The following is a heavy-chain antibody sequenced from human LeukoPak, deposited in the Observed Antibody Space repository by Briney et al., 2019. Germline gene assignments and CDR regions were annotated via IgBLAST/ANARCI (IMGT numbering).Heavy chain of an antibody. Sequence: GGSLRLSCAASGFTVSSNNMNWVRQAPGKGLEWVSVIYSGGSTYYAGSVKGRFIISRDNSKNTLFLQMNSLRAEDTAVYYCARDIGSLGVDSYNDYWGQGTLVTVSS. CDR2: IYSGGST. V-gene: IGHV3-53*01. D-gene: IGHD3-3*01. CDR3: ARDIGSLGVDSYNDY. J-gene: IGHJ4*02. CDR1: GFTVSSNN.